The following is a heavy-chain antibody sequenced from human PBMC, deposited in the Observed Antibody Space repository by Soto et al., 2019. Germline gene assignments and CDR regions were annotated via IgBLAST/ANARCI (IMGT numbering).Heavy chain of an antibody. CDR3: ARGVAGPLHWFDP. Sequence: ASVKVSCRASGYTFTSYAMHWVRQAPGQRLEWMGWINAGNGNTKYSQKFQGRVTITRDTSASTAYMELSSLRSEDTAVYYCARGVAGPLHWFDPWGQGTLVTVFS. D-gene: IGHD6-19*01. J-gene: IGHJ5*02. CDR1: GYTFTSYA. CDR2: INAGNGNT. V-gene: IGHV1-3*01.